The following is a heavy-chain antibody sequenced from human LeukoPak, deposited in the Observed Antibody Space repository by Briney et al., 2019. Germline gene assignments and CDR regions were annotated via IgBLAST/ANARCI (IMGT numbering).Heavy chain of an antibody. V-gene: IGHV1-8*03. CDR1: GYTFTSYD. D-gene: IGHD3-3*01. Sequence: ASVKDSCKASGYTFTSYDINWVRQATGQGLEWMGWMNPNSGNTGYAQKFQGRVTITRNTSISTAYMELSSLRSEDTAVYYCARGRITIFGVVINDAFDIWGQGTMVTVSS. CDR3: ARGRITIFGVVINDAFDI. J-gene: IGHJ3*02. CDR2: MNPNSGNT.